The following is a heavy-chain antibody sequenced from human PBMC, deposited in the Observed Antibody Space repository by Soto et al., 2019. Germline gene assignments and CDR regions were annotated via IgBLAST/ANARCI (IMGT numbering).Heavy chain of an antibody. CDR1: GFAVSSKY. Sequence: EVQLVESGGGLIQPGGSLRLSCAASGFAVSSKYMTWVRQAPGKGLEWVSVIYGGGTPYYADSVKGRFTISRDTSKNTLYLQMNRLRAEDTAVYYCVQTTGWPGFDFWGQGTLVTVSS. D-gene: IGHD6-19*01. V-gene: IGHV3-53*01. CDR3: VQTTGWPGFDF. CDR2: IYGGGTP. J-gene: IGHJ4*02.